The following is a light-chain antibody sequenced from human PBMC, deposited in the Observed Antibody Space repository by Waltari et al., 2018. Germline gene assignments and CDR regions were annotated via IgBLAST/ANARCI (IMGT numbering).Light chain of an antibody. CDR3: QQYDDLPLT. CDR2: DAS. CDR1: QDISNY. Sequence: DIQMTQSPSSLSASVGDRVTITCPASQDISNYVNWYQQKPGKAPTLLIYDASNLQTGVPSRVSGSGSGTDFTFTISSLQPEDIATFDCQQYDDLPLTFGGGTKVEIK. V-gene: IGKV1-33*01. J-gene: IGKJ4*01.